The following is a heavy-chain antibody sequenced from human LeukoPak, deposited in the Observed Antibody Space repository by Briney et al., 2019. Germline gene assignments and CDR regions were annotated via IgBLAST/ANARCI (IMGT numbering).Heavy chain of an antibody. D-gene: IGHD5-24*01. Sequence: PGGTLRLSCAASGFTFSNYAMLWVRQAPGKGLEWVSAISGSGGSTYYADSVKGRFTISRDNSKNTLYLQMNSLRAEDTAVYYCAKDLDGGRLQGAFDIWGQGTMVTVSS. CDR2: ISGSGGST. CDR1: GFTFSNYA. V-gene: IGHV3-23*01. J-gene: IGHJ3*02. CDR3: AKDLDGGRLQGAFDI.